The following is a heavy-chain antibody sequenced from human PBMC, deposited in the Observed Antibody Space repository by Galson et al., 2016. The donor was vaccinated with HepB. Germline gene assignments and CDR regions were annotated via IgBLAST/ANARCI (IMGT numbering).Heavy chain of an antibody. CDR2: ISASGGNT. Sequence: FLRLSCAASGFRFSAYWMAWVRQAPGKGLEWVSAISASGGNTYYADSVMGRFTISRDNSKNTLYLQMNSLRAEDTAIYYCAKDIPPRGHDAFDIWGRGTMVTVSS. V-gene: IGHV3-23*01. J-gene: IGHJ3*02. CDR3: AKDIPPRGHDAFDI. D-gene: IGHD2-21*01. CDR1: GFRFSAYW.